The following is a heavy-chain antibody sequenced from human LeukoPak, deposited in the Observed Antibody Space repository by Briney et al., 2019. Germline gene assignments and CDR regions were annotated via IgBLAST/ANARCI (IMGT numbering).Heavy chain of an antibody. V-gene: IGHV3-33*06. J-gene: IGHJ3*02. Sequence: GGSLRLSCAASGFTFSSFGMHWVRQAPGKGLEWVAIVWSSGDKRYYADSVQGRFAISRDNSKNTLYLQMNSLRAEDTAVYYCAKDEAHYDSSGNAAFDIWGQGTMVTVSS. CDR2: VWSSGDKR. CDR1: GFTFSSFG. CDR3: AKDEAHYDSSGNAAFDI. D-gene: IGHD3-22*01.